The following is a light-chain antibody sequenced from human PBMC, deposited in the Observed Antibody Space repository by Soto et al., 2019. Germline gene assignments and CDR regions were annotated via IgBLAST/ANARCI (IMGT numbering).Light chain of an antibody. V-gene: IGLV7-43*01. J-gene: IGLJ2*01. CDR3: LLYYGGARV. Sequence: QAVVTQEPSLTVSPGGTVTLTCASSTGAVTSGYYPSWFQQKPGQAPRALIYCTSNKHSWTPARFSGSLLGGKAALTLSGVQPEDEAEYYCLLYYGGARVFGGGTKLTVL. CDR2: CTS. CDR1: TGAVTSGYY.